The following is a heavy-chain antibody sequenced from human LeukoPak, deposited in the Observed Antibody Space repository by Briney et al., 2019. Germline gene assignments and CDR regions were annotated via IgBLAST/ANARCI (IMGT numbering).Heavy chain of an antibody. D-gene: IGHD3-3*01. Sequence: SETLSLTCTGSGGSISSYYWSWIRQPPGKGLEWIGYIYYSGSTNSNPSLKSRVTISVDTSNNQFPLKLTSVTAADTAVYYCARGVPEYYDFWGGYFYYFDYWGQGTLVTVSS. CDR3: ARGVPEYYDFWGGYFYYFDY. J-gene: IGHJ4*02. CDR2: IYYSGST. V-gene: IGHV4-59*01. CDR1: GGSISSYY.